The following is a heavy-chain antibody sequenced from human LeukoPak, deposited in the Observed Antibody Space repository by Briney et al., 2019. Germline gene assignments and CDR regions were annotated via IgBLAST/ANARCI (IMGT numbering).Heavy chain of an antibody. CDR1: GFTFSSYE. CDR2: ISSSGSTI. Sequence: GGSLRLSCAASGFTFSSYEMNWVRQAPGKGLEWVSYISSSGSTIYYADSVKGRFTISRDNSKNTLYLQMNSLRAEDTAVYYCAKDLGGATTGKLDYWGQGTLVTVSS. J-gene: IGHJ4*02. CDR3: AKDLGGATTGKLDY. D-gene: IGHD1-26*01. V-gene: IGHV3-48*03.